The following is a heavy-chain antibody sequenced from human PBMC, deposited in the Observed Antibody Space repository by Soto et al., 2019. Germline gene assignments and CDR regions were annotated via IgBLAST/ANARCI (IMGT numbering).Heavy chain of an antibody. CDR2: TYYRSKWYN. V-gene: IGHV6-1*01. J-gene: IGHJ6*02. CDR3: ARAPFYYDSSGYYIYYYYYGMDV. CDR1: GDSVSSNSAA. D-gene: IGHD3-22*01. Sequence: SQTLSLTCAISGDSVSSNSAAWNWIRQSPSRGLEWLGRTYYRSKWYNDYAVSVKSRITINPDTSKNQFSLQLNSVTPEDTAVYYCARAPFYYDSSGYYIYYYYYGMDVWGQGTTVTVSS.